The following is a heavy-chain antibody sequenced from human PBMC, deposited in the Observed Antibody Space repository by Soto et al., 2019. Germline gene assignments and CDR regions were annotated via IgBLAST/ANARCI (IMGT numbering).Heavy chain of an antibody. D-gene: IGHD1-26*01. J-gene: IGHJ4*02. CDR1: GYSISSSNW. CDR3: ARREIQPPIDY. V-gene: IGHV4-28*01. CDR2: IYYSGTT. Sequence: QVQLQESGPGLVKPSDTLSLTCAVSGYSISSSNWWGWIRQPPGKGLEWIGYIYYSGTTYYNPSLKSRVTILVHSSKNQCSRTLTSVTAVDTAVYYWARREIQPPIDYWGPGTLVTVSS.